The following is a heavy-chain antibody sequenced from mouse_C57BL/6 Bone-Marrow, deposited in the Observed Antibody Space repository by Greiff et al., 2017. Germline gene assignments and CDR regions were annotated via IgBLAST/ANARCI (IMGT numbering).Heavy chain of an antibody. Sequence: QVQLKQPGAELVMPGASVKLSCKASGYTFTSYWMHWVKQRPGQGLEWIGEIDPSDSYTNYNQKFKGKSTLTVDKSSSTAYMQLRSLTSEDSAVYYCARWGDYWGQGTSVTVSS. CDR3: ARWGDY. J-gene: IGHJ4*01. V-gene: IGHV1-69*01. CDR2: IDPSDSYT. CDR1: GYTFTSYW.